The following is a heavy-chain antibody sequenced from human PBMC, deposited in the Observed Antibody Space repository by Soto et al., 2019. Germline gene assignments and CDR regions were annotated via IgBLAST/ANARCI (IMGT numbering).Heavy chain of an antibody. J-gene: IGHJ4*02. CDR2: IYWDDDK. CDR1: GFSLSTSGVG. V-gene: IGHV2-5*02. D-gene: IGHD2-21*01. CDR3: AHTAPSIDGYYFDY. Sequence: QITLKESGPTLVKPTQTLTLTCTFSGFSLSTSGVGVGWIRQPPGKALEWLALIYWDDDKRYSPSLKSRHTITKDPSKTQVVLTMTNMDPVDTATYYWAHTAPSIDGYYFDYWGQGTLVTVSS.